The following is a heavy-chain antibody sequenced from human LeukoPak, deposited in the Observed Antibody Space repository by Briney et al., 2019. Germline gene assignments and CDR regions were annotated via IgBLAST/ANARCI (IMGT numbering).Heavy chain of an antibody. CDR1: GFTFSSYW. J-gene: IGHJ5*02. V-gene: IGHV3-74*01. CDR2: INTDGTST. Sequence: GGSLRLSCVASGFTFSSYWMHWVRQPPGKGLVWVSRINTDGTSTNYADSVKGRFTISRDNAKNTLYLQMNSLRAEDTAVYYCARERFDPWGQGTLVTVSS. CDR3: ARERFDP.